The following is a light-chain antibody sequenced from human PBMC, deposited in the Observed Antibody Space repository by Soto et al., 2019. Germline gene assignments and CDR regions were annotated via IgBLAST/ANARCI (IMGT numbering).Light chain of an antibody. V-gene: IGLV2-14*01. CDR3: NSYTSKSTGV. CDR1: SSDVGGYNY. Sequence: QSALTQPASVSGSPGQSMTISCTGTSSDVGGYNYVSWYQQHPGKAPKLIIYEVSNRPSGVSNRFTGSKSGNTASQTISGLQAEDEADYYCNSYTSKSTGVFGTGTKLTVL. CDR2: EVS. J-gene: IGLJ1*01.